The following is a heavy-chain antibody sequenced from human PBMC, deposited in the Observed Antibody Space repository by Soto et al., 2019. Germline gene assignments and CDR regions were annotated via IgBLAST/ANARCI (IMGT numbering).Heavy chain of an antibody. CDR3: AKGDARNYDFWSGYLFYFDY. CDR2: ISYDGSNK. V-gene: IGHV3-30*18. J-gene: IGHJ4*02. D-gene: IGHD3-3*01. Sequence: QVQLVESGGGVVQPGRSLRLSCAASGFTFSSYGMHWVRQAPGKGLEWVAVISYDGSNKYYADSVKGRFTISRDNSKNTLYLQMNSLRAEDTAVYYCAKGDARNYDFWSGYLFYFDYWGQGTLVTVSS. CDR1: GFTFSSYG.